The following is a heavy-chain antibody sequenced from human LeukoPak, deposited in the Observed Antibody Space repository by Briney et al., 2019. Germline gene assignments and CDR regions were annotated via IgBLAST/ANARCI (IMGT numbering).Heavy chain of an antibody. CDR2: INHSGST. CDR3: ARHARDSSGYYYSWGAFDI. J-gene: IGHJ3*02. Sequence: SETLSLTCALYGGAFSGYYWSWFRQPPGKGLEWIGEINHSGSTNYNPSLKSRVTISVDTSKNQFSLKLSSVTAADTAVYYCARHARDSSGYYYSWGAFDIWGQGTMVTVSS. V-gene: IGHV4-34*01. CDR1: GGAFSGYY. D-gene: IGHD3-22*01.